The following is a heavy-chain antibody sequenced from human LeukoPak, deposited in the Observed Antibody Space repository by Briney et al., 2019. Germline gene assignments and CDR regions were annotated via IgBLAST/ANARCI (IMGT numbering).Heavy chain of an antibody. J-gene: IGHJ4*02. CDR3: AKQARAYYDSSGYEIDY. CDR1: GFTFSSYA. D-gene: IGHD3-22*01. V-gene: IGHV3-23*01. CDR2: ISGSGGST. Sequence: GGSLRLSCAASGFTFSSYAMSWVRQAPGKGLERVSAISGSGGSTYYADSVKGRFTISRDNSKNTLYLQMNSLRAEDTAVYYCAKQARAYYDSSGYEIDYWGQGTLVTVSS.